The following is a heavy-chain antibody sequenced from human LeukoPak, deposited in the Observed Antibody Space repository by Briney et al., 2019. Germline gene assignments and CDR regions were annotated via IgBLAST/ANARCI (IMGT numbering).Heavy chain of an antibody. Sequence: GASVKVSCKASGYTFTGYYMHWVRQAPGQGLEWMGWINPNSGGTNYAQKFQGRVTMTRDTSISTAYMSRLRSDDTAVYYCARGPHWDPHFDYWGQGTLVTVSS. CDR2: INPNSGGT. J-gene: IGHJ4*02. CDR1: GYTFTGYY. D-gene: IGHD7-27*01. V-gene: IGHV1-2*02. CDR3: ARGPHWDPHFDY.